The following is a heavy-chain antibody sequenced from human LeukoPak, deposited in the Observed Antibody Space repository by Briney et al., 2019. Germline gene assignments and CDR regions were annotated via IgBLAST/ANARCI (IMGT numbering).Heavy chain of an antibody. CDR1: GYTFTDYY. J-gene: IGHJ5*02. CDR3: ARADRLDGAPYLIGP. D-gene: IGHD2-21*01. Sequence: GASVKVSCKTSGYTFTDYYMHWVRQAPGQGLEWMGWINPNSGVTSSARKFQGRVTMTRDTSITTVYMEVRWLTSDDTAIYYCARADRLDGAPYLIGPWGQGTLVTVSS. CDR2: INPNSGVT. V-gene: IGHV1-2*02.